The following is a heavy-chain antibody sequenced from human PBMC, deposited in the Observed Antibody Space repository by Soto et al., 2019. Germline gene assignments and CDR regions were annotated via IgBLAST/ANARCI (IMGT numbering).Heavy chain of an antibody. J-gene: IGHJ6*02. CDR2: ISSNGGST. V-gene: IGHV3-64D*08. D-gene: IGHD4-17*01. CDR3: VKGLGDYRPYYYYGMDV. Sequence: GGSLRLSCSASGFTFSSYAMHWVRQAPGKGLEYVSAISSNGGSTYYADSVKGRFTISRDNSKNTLYLQMSSLRAEDTAVYYCVKGLGDYRPYYYYGMDVWGQGTTVTVSS. CDR1: GFTFSSYA.